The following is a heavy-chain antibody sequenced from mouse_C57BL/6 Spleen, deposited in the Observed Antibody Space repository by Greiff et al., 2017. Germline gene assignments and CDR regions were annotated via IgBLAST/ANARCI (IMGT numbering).Heavy chain of an antibody. J-gene: IGHJ2*01. CDR3: ASYDGYYELDY. V-gene: IGHV14-3*01. Sequence: EVMLVESVAELVRPGASVKLSCIASGFNIKNTYMHWVKQRPEQGLEWIGRIDPANGNTKYAPKLQGKATITADTSSNTAYLQLSSLTSEDTAIYYCASYDGYYELDYWGQGTTLTVSS. CDR1: GFNIKNTY. D-gene: IGHD2-3*01. CDR2: IDPANGNT.